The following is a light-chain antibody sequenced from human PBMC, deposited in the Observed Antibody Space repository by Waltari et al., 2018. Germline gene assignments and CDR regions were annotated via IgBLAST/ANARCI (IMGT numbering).Light chain of an antibody. J-gene: IGLJ2*01. CDR3: STWDDSLSGVL. Sequence: QPVLTQPPSASGTPGQGGTISCSCRHSNIGANTVKWYQQLPGTAPKLLIYSDNRRFSGVPDRFSASKSGTSASLAISGLQSEDEADYYCSTWDDSLSGVLFGEGTKLTVV. V-gene: IGLV1-44*01. CDR1: HSNIGANT. CDR2: SDN.